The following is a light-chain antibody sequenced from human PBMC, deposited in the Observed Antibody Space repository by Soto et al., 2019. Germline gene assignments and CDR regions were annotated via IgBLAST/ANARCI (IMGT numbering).Light chain of an antibody. CDR3: HQYYSLPLT. V-gene: IGKV4-1*01. CDR1: QSLLYSPDNKNY. Sequence: DVVVTQSPVSLAVSLGERATINCKSSQSLLYSPDNKNYLAWYQQKQGQPPKLLIYWASIRASGVPARFNGSGSGTDFTLTITSLQADDVALYYCHQYYSLPLTFGGGTKVET. J-gene: IGKJ4*01. CDR2: WAS.